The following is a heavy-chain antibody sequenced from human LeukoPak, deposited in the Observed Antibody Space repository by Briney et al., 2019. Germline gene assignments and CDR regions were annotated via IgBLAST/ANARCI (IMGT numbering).Heavy chain of an antibody. CDR2: IYSGGST. V-gene: IGHV3-66*01. CDR1: GFTVSSNY. Sequence: GGSLRLSCAASGFTVSSNYMSWVRQAPGKGLEWVSVIYSGGSTYCADSVKGRFTISRDNSKNTLYLQMNSLRAEDTAVYYCARGPCSGGSCYRDYWGQGTLVTVSS. J-gene: IGHJ4*02. CDR3: ARGPCSGGSCYRDY. D-gene: IGHD2-15*01.